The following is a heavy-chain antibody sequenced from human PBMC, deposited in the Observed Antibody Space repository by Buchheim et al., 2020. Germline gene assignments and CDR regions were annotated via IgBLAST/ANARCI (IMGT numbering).Heavy chain of an antibody. Sequence: EVQLVESGGGLVQPGGSLRLSCATSGFTFSTYWMSWVRQAPGKGLEWLANIKQDGSEKYYVDSVKGRFSISSDNARKSLYLQMNSLRVGDTALYYCAATVVATPGGNLWGRGTL. J-gene: IGHJ2*01. CDR2: IKQDGSEK. CDR3: AATVVATPGGNL. CDR1: GFTFSTYW. V-gene: IGHV3-7*01. D-gene: IGHD4-23*01.